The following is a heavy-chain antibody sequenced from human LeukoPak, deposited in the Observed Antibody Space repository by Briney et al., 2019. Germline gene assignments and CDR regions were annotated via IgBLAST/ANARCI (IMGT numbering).Heavy chain of an antibody. D-gene: IGHD3-9*01. J-gene: IGHJ4*02. CDR1: GYTFTSYA. CDR2: IIPIFGTA. CDR3: ARAPAYDILAGSPYYFDY. Sequence: GASVKVSCKASGYTFTSYAMHWVRQAPGQGLEWMGGIIPIFGTANYAQKFQGRVTITADESTSTAYMELSSLRSEDTAVYYCARAPAYDILAGSPYYFDYWGQGTLVTVSS. V-gene: IGHV1-69*13.